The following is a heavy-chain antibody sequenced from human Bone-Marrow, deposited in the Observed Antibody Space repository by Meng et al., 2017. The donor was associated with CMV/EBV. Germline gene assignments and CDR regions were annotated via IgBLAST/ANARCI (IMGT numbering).Heavy chain of an antibody. CDR1: GYTFTSFY. Sequence: ASVKVSCKASGYTFTSFYMNWVRQAPGQGLEWMGWINPKSGGTNYAQRFQGRVTMTRDTSKNQVVLTMTNMDPVDTATYYCAHSYLCSSTSCYDTSPEYNWFDPWGQGTLVTVSS. J-gene: IGHJ5*02. V-gene: IGHV1-2*02. CDR2: INPKSGGT. D-gene: IGHD2-2*01. CDR3: AHSYLCSSTSCYDTSPEYNWFDP.